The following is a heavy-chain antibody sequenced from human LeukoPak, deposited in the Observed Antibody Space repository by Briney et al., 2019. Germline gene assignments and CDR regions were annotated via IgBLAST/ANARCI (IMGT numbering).Heavy chain of an antibody. D-gene: IGHD4-17*01. J-gene: IGHJ4*02. CDR1: GYSISSGIY. CDR3: VRGPTTVQGGGFDS. CDR2: IFHNRGT. Sequence: TPSATLSLTCTVSGYSISSGIYWGWIRQPPGKGLEWIGSIFHNRGTFYIPSLKSRVSISEDTSKNQFSLSLSSVTAADTAVYFCVRGPTTVQGGGFDSWGRGTLVTVSP. V-gene: IGHV4-38-2*02.